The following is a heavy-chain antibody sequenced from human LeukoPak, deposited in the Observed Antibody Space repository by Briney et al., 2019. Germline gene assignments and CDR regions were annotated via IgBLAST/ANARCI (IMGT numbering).Heavy chain of an antibody. CDR3: ARAVVYDNVWGSYPTDY. CDR1: GGTFSSYA. J-gene: IGHJ4*02. Sequence: ASVKVSCKASGGTFSSYAISWVRQAPGQGPEWMGWISIYNGNTNYAQKLQGRVTMTTDTSTSTAYMELRSLRSDDTAVYYCARAVVYDNVWGSYPTDYWGQGTLVTVSS. V-gene: IGHV1-18*01. CDR2: ISIYNGNT. D-gene: IGHD3-16*01.